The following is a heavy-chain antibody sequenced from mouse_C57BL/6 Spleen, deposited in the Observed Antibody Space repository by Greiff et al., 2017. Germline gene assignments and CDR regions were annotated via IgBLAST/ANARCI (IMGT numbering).Heavy chain of an antibody. CDR3: ARHYGSSLDY. V-gene: IGHV5-17*01. CDR1: GFTFSDYG. CDR2: ISSGSSTI. Sequence: EVMLVESGGGLVKPGGSLKLSCAASGFTFSDYGMHWVRQAPEKGLEWVSYISSGSSTIYYADTVKGRFPISRDNANNTLSLQMTSLRAEDTAMYYCARHYGSSLDYWGQGTTLTVSS. D-gene: IGHD1-1*01. J-gene: IGHJ2*01.